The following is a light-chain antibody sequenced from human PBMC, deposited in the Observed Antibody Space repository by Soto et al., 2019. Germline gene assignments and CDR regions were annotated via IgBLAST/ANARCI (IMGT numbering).Light chain of an antibody. CDR2: DAS. Sequence: DIQMTQSPSTLSASVGDRVTITCRASQSISVWLAWYQRKPGKAPKLLIYDASSLESGVPSRFSGSGSGTEFTLTISGLQPDDFAIYYCQQYKSYYTSGQGTNLEIK. V-gene: IGKV1-5*01. CDR3: QQYKSYYT. J-gene: IGKJ2*01. CDR1: QSISVW.